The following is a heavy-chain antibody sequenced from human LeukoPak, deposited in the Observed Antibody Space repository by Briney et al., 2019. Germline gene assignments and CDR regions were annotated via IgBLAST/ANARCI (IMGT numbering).Heavy chain of an antibody. J-gene: IGHJ3*02. CDR2: INPSGGST. CDR1: GYTFTSHY. CDR3: ARGWLTGYYGDGWAFDI. D-gene: IGHD3-9*01. V-gene: IGHV1-46*01. Sequence: ASVKVSCKASGYTFTSHYMHWVRQAPGQGLEWMGIINPSGGSTSYAQKFQGRVTMTRDTSTSTVYMELSSLRSEDTAVYYCARGWLTGYYGDGWAFDIWGQGTMVTVSS.